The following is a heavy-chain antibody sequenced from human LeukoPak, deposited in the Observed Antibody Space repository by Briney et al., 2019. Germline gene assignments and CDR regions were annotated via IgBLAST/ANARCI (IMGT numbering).Heavy chain of an antibody. CDR2: INHSGST. D-gene: IGHD2-2*01. CDR1: GGSFSGYY. J-gene: IGHJ6*03. CDR3: ARRLKVFPPQRYCSSTSCQSNYYYYYMDV. Sequence: SETLSLTCAVYGGSFSGYYWSWIRQPPGKGLEWIGEINHSGSTNYNPSLKSRVTISVDTSKNQFSLKLSSVTAADTAVYYCARRLKVFPPQRYCSSTSCQSNYYYYYMDVWGKGTTVTISS. V-gene: IGHV4-34*01.